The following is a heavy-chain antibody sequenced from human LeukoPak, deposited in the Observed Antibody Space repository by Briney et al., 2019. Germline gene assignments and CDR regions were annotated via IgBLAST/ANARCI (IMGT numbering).Heavy chain of an antibody. Sequence: PGGSLRLSCAAAGFTVSSNYMSWVRQAPGKGLEWVSVIYSGGSTYYADSVKGRFTISRDNSKNTLYLQMNSLRAEDTAVYYCAVDSSSSWPYYFDYWGQGTLVTVSS. J-gene: IGHJ4*02. CDR1: GFTVSSNY. CDR2: IYSGGST. V-gene: IGHV3-66*01. CDR3: AVDSSSSWPYYFDY. D-gene: IGHD6-13*01.